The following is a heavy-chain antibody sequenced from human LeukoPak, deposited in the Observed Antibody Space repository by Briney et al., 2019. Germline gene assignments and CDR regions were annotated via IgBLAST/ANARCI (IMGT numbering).Heavy chain of an antibody. J-gene: IGHJ4*02. Sequence: ASVKVSCKASGYTFTSYAMNWVRQAPGQGLEWMGWINTNTGNPTYAQGFTGRFVFSLDTSVSTAYLQISSLKAEDTAVYYCARDFKIVVVPAAIGYWGQGTLVTVSS. CDR3: ARDFKIVVVPAAIGY. D-gene: IGHD2-2*01. CDR1: GYTFTSYA. V-gene: IGHV7-4-1*02. CDR2: INTNTGNP.